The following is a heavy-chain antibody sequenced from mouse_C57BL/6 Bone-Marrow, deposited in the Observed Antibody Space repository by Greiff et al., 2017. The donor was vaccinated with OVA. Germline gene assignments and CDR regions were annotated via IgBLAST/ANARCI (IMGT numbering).Heavy chain of an antibody. D-gene: IGHD1-1*01. V-gene: IGHV1-81*01. CDR3: ARLGTTVVGSFDY. CDR1: GYTFTSYG. CDR2: IYPRGGNT. J-gene: IGHJ2*01. Sequence: VQLQQSGAELARPGASVKLSCKASGYTFTSYGISWVKQRTGQGLEWIGEIYPRGGNTYYNEKFKGKATLTADKSSSTAYMELRSLTSEDSAVYFCARLGTTVVGSFDYWGQGTTLTVSS.